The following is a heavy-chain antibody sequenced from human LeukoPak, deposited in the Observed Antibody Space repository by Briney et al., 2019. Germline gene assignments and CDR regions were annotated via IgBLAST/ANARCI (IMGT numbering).Heavy chain of an antibody. CDR1: GGSFSGYY. J-gene: IGHJ4*02. Sequence: SETLSLTCAVYGGSFSGYYWSWIRQPPGKGLEWIGEINQSGSTNYNPSLKSRLTMSVDTSKSQLSLKLSSVTAADTAVYYCARGYATAMVHYWGQGTLVTVSS. D-gene: IGHD5-18*01. V-gene: IGHV4-34*01. CDR3: ARGYATAMVHY. CDR2: INQSGST.